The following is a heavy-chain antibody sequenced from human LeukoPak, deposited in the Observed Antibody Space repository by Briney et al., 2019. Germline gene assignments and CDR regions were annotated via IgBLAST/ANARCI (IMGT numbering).Heavy chain of an antibody. Sequence: ASVKVSCKASGGTFSSYAISWVRQAPGQGLEWMGGIIPIFGTANYAQKFQGRVTITADESTSTAYMELGSLRSEDTAVYYCASQYYYDSSGFLGDYWGQGTLVAVSS. V-gene: IGHV1-69*13. D-gene: IGHD3-22*01. J-gene: IGHJ4*02. CDR1: GGTFSSYA. CDR3: ASQYYYDSSGFLGDY. CDR2: IIPIFGTA.